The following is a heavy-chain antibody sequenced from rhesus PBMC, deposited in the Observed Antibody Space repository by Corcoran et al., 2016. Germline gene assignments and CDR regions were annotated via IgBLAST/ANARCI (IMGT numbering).Heavy chain of an antibody. CDR2: IDVSRTST. CDR3: ARPRIAAAGPILDY. D-gene: IGHD6S26*01. CDR1: GGSISDSYR. J-gene: IGHJ4*01. V-gene: IGHV4S10*01. Sequence: QVQLQESGPGVVKPSETLSLTCAVSGGSISDSYRWSWIRHPPVKGLEWIGYIDVSRTSTNYNPYRKSRVTMSKDTSKNQVSLKLSYVTAADTAVEYCARPRIAAAGPILDYWGQGVLVTVSS.